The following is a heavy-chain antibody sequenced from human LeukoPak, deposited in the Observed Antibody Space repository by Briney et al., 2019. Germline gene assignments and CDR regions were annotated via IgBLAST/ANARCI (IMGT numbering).Heavy chain of an antibody. Sequence: PGGSLRLSCAASGFTVSSYGMSWVHQAPGKGPEWVSLVYSDGVTRYADSVQGRFTISRDNSKNTVYLQMNNLRVEDTAVYHCVRDRAEGRAWVEFDPWGQGILVTVSS. CDR3: VRDRAEGRAWVEFDP. CDR2: VYSDGVT. V-gene: IGHV3-66*02. CDR1: GFTVSSYG. J-gene: IGHJ5*02.